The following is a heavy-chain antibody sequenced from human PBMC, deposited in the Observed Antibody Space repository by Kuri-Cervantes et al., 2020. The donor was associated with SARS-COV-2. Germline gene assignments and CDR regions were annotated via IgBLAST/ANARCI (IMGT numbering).Heavy chain of an antibody. J-gene: IGHJ3*02. Sequence: GESLKISCAASGFTVNSNYMSWVRQAPGKGLEWVSVIYSSGSTNYADSVKGRFTISRDNFKNTLYLQMSSLRAEDTAVYYCARDQTGDSAVGAAFDIWGQGTMVTVSS. CDR1: GFTVNSNY. D-gene: IGHD4-17*01. CDR2: IYSSGST. V-gene: IGHV3-53*01. CDR3: ARDQTGDSAVGAAFDI.